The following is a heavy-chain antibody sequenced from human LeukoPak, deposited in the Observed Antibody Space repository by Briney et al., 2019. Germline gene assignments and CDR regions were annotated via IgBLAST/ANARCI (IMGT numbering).Heavy chain of an antibody. D-gene: IGHD4-11*01. CDR1: GGSISNSNW. V-gene: IGHV4-4*02. CDR2: IFYSGST. CDR3: AKSYSNYPPYFDY. Sequence: PSETLSLTCAVSGGSISNSNWWSWVRQPPGKGLEWIGEIFYSGSTNYNPSLKSRVTLSLDKSKNQFSRQLSSGTAADTAVNYCAKSYSNYPPYFDYWGQGTLVTVSS. J-gene: IGHJ4*02.